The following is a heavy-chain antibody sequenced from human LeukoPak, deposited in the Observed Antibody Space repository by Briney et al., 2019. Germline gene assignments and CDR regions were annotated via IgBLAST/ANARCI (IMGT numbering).Heavy chain of an antibody. D-gene: IGHD3-22*01. CDR1: GFTFSSYA. J-gene: IGHJ4*02. V-gene: IGHV3-30*04. Sequence: GGSLRLSCAASGFTFSSYAMHWVRQAPGKGLEWVAVISYDGSNKYHADSVKGRFTISRDNSKNTLYLQMNSLRAEDTAVYYCARTVTYYYDSSGYDYWGQGTLVTVSS. CDR2: ISYDGSNK. CDR3: ARTVTYYYDSSGYDY.